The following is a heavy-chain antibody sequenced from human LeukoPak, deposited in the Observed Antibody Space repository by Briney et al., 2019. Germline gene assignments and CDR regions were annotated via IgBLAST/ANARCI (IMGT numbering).Heavy chain of an antibody. V-gene: IGHV4-59*01. J-gene: IGHJ4*02. CDR3: ARASYCSSTSCYGSLFFDY. D-gene: IGHD2-2*01. CDR1: GGSISSYY. CDR2: IHYSGST. Sequence: PSESLSLTCTVSGGSISSYYWSWIRQPPGKGLEWIGYIHYSGSTNYDPSLKSRVTISVDTSKNQFSLKLSSVTAADTAVYYCARASYCSSTSCYGSLFFDYWGQGTLVTVSS.